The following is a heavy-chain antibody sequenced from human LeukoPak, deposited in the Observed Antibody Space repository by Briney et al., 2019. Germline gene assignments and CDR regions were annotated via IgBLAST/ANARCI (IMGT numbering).Heavy chain of an antibody. CDR1: GFAFNTYS. J-gene: IGHJ4*02. V-gene: IGHV3-33*01. CDR3: AREIFGSGSSTDF. D-gene: IGHD3-10*01. CDR2: ICHDGSHK. Sequence: PGGSLRLSCAASGFAFNTYSMHWVRQAPGQGLEWVSLICHDGSHKFYANSVRAQSPISRENSNNIVNLPLSNLRPEDTAVYYCAREIFGSGSSTDFWGQRTLVT.